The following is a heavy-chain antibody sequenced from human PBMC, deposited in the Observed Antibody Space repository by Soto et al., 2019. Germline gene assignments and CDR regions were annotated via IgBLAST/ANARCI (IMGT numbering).Heavy chain of an antibody. CDR3: ARDKKDCSSTSCYNYPGY. Sequence: GGSLRLSCAASGFTFSSYWMHWVRQAPGKGLVWVSRINSDGSSTSYADSVKGRFTISRDNAKNTLYLQMNSLRAEDTAVYYCARDKKDCSSTSCYNYPGYWGQGTLVTVSS. D-gene: IGHD2-2*01. CDR2: INSDGSST. CDR1: GFTFSSYW. J-gene: IGHJ4*02. V-gene: IGHV3-74*01.